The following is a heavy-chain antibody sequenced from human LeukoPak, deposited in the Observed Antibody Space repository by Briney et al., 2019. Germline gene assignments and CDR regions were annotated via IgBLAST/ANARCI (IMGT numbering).Heavy chain of an antibody. CDR1: GGTFSSYA. CDR2: IIPIFGTA. V-gene: IGHV1-69*05. CDR3: ARDIVVVPASTLGAFDI. D-gene: IGHD2-2*01. Sequence: SVKVSCKASGGTFSSYAISWVRQAPGQGLEWMGGIIPIFGTANYAQKFQGRVTITTDESTSTAYMELSSLRSEDTAVYYCARDIVVVPASTLGAFDIWGQGTMVTVSS. J-gene: IGHJ3*02.